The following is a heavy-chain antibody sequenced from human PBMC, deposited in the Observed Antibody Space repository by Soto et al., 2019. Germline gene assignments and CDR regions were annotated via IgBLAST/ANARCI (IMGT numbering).Heavy chain of an antibody. D-gene: IGHD3-3*01. CDR3: ARDRSTIFGVVVYYFAY. J-gene: IGHJ4*02. V-gene: IGHV3-7*05. CDR1: GFTFSSYW. Sequence: GGSLRLSCAASGFTFSSYWMSWVRQAPGKGLEWVANIKQDGSEKYYVDSVKGRFTISRDNAKNSLYLQMNSLRAEDTAVYYCARDRSTIFGVVVYYFAYWGQGTLVNVSS. CDR2: IKQDGSEK.